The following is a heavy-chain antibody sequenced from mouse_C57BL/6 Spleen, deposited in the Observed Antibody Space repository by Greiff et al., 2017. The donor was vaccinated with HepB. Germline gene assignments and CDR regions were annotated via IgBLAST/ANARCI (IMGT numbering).Heavy chain of an antibody. CDR1: GFSLTSYG. CDR2: IWRGGST. Sequence: VQGVESGPGLVQPSQSLSITCTVSGFSLTSYGVHWVRQSPGKGLEWLGVIWRGGSTDYNAAFMSRLSITKDNSKSKVFFKMNSLQADDTAIYYCAKKATNWDVFDYWGQGTTLTVSS. V-gene: IGHV2-5*01. D-gene: IGHD4-1*01. CDR3: AKKATNWDVFDY. J-gene: IGHJ2*01.